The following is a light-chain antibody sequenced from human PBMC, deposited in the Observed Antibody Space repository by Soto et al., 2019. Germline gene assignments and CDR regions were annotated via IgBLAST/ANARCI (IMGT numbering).Light chain of an antibody. V-gene: IGKV2-30*02. CDR1: YSLIHSDGDTY. Sequence: DVVMTQSPLSLPVTLGQPASISCRSSYSLIHSDGDTYLNWFQQRPGQSPRRLIYEVSNRDSGVPDRFSGSGSGTDFTLTISSLQPEDFATYYCQQANSFPLTFGQGTRLEIK. CDR3: QQANSFPLT. J-gene: IGKJ5*01. CDR2: EVS.